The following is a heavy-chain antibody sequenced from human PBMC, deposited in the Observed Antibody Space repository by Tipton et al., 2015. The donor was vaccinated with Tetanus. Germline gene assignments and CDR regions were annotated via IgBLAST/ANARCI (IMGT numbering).Heavy chain of an antibody. D-gene: IGHD2-15*01. V-gene: IGHV4-31*03. CDR1: GGSITDDIYY. CDR3: ARAVPLQWSSRYFAL. J-gene: IGHJ2*01. CDR2: IYPSGTT. Sequence: TLSLTCTVSGGSITDDIYYWNWIRQHPGKGLEWIGYIYPSGTTHYNSSLKSRVAMSVDTSKNQFSLKLNSMTPADAAVYYCARAVPLQWSSRYFALWGPGTLVTVSS.